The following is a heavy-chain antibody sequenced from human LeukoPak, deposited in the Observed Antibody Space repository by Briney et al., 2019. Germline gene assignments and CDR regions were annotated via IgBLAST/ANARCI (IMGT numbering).Heavy chain of an antibody. D-gene: IGHD6-19*01. CDR1: GGSVSSGSYY. CDR2: IYYSGST. Sequence: SETLSLTCTVSGGSVSSGSYYWSWLRQPPGKGLEWIGYIYYSGSTNYNPSLKSRVTISVATSKNQFSLKLSSVTAADTAVYYCARGQWSLYYFDYWGQGTLVTVSS. V-gene: IGHV4-61*01. CDR3: ARGQWSLYYFDY. J-gene: IGHJ4*02.